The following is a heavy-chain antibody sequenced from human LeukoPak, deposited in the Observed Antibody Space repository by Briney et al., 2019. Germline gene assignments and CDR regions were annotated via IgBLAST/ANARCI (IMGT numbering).Heavy chain of an antibody. J-gene: IGHJ3*02. Sequence: PSETLSLTCAVYGGSFSGYYWSWIRQPPGKGLEWIGEINHSGSTNYNPSLKSRVTISVDTSKNQFSLKLSSVPAADTAVYYCARHTLRVRRAFDIWGQGTMVTVSS. CDR1: GGSFSGYY. CDR2: INHSGST. CDR3: ARHTLRVRRAFDI. V-gene: IGHV4-34*01. D-gene: IGHD3-10*01.